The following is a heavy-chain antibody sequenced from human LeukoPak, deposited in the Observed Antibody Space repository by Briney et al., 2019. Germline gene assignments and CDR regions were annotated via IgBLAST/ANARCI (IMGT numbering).Heavy chain of an antibody. J-gene: IGHJ4*02. Sequence: SETLSLTCTVSGGSISSYYWSWIRQPPGKGLEWIGYIYYSGSTNYNPSLKSRVTISVDTSKNQFSLRLSSVTAADTAVYYCARDRGGSYFDYWGQGTLVTVSS. V-gene: IGHV4-59*01. CDR2: IYYSGST. D-gene: IGHD3-16*01. CDR1: GGSISSYY. CDR3: ARDRGGSYFDY.